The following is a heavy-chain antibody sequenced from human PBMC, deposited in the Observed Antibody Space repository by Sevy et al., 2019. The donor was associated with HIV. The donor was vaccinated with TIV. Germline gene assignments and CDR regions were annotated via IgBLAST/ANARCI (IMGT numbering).Heavy chain of an antibody. J-gene: IGHJ4*02. V-gene: IGHV3-23*01. Sequence: GGSLRLSCAASGFTFGNYAMNWVRQAPGKGLEWVSSISGSTIDTSYADSVKGRFTISRDNSKNTLYLQMNSLRAEDTAVYYCARVNSGIVVVISPQYYFDYWGQGTLVTVSS. CDR3: ARVNSGIVVVISPQYYFDY. CDR2: ISGSTIDT. CDR1: GFTFGNYA. D-gene: IGHD3-22*01.